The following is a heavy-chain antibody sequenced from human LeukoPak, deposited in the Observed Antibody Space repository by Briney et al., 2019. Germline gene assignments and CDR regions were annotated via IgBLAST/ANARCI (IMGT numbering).Heavy chain of an antibody. V-gene: IGHV3-21*01. CDR2: ISSSSSYI. D-gene: IGHD3-10*01. CDR3: ARDSGPRASDY. Sequence: GGSLRLSCAASGFTFSSYSMNWVRQAPGKGLEWVSSISSSSSYIYYADSVKGRFTISRDNAKNSLYLQMNSLRAEDTAAYYCARDSGPRASDYWGQGTLVTVSS. CDR1: GFTFSSYS. J-gene: IGHJ4*02.